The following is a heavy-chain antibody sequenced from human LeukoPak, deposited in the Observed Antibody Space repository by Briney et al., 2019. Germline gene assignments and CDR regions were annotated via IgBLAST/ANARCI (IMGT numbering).Heavy chain of an antibody. CDR3: TRGPQDIVLVPAADDY. V-gene: IGHV3-49*04. J-gene: IGHJ4*02. D-gene: IGHD2-2*01. Sequence: GGSLRLSCTASGFTFGDYAMNWVRQAPGKGLEWVGFIRSKAYGGTTEYAASVKGRFTISRDDSKSIAYLQMNSLKTEDTAVYYCTRGPQDIVLVPAADDYWGQGTLVTVSS. CDR1: GFTFGDYA. CDR2: IRSKAYGGTT.